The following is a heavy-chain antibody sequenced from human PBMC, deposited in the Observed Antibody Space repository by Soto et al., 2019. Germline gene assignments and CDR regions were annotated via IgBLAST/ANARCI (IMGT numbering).Heavy chain of an antibody. CDR3: ARIGRGHSYGLGY. V-gene: IGHV1-2*04. Sequence: QVQLVQSGAEVKKPGASVKVSCKASGYTFTGYYMHWVRQAPGEVLEWLGWNNDNSGGTNYAQKFQGWVTMNRDTSISTAYMELSRLRSDDTAVYYCARIGRGHSYGLGYWGQGTLVTVSS. CDR2: NNDNSGGT. CDR1: GYTFTGYY. D-gene: IGHD5-18*01. J-gene: IGHJ4*02.